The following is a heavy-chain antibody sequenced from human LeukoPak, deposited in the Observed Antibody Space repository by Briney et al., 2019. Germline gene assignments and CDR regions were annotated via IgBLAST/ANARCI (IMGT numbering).Heavy chain of an antibody. V-gene: IGHV3-74*01. CDR2: ISSVGANA. Sequence: RGSLRLSCAASGFTFSTYWMHWVRQVPGKGLVWVSRISSVGANANYADSVKGRFTISRDNAKNMLYLQMNSLRAEDTAVYFCVLLSLTPGWGQGALVTVSS. D-gene: IGHD3-10*01. CDR1: GFTFSTYW. CDR3: VLLSLTPG. J-gene: IGHJ4*02.